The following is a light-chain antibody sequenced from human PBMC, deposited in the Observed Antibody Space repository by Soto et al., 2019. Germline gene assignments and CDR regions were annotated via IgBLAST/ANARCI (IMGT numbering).Light chain of an antibody. Sequence: QSALTQPASVSGSPGQSITISCTGTSSDVGGHNYVSWYQQHPGKAPKLVIYDVSNRPSGVSNHFSGSRSGNTASLTISGLQAEDEAAYYCSSYTSASTTMIFGGGTKLTV. J-gene: IGLJ2*01. CDR2: DVS. CDR1: SSDVGGHNY. CDR3: SSYTSASTTMI. V-gene: IGLV2-14*03.